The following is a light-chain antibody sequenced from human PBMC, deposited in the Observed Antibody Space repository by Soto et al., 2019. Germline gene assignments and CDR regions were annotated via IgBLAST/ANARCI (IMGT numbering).Light chain of an antibody. J-gene: IGKJ1*01. Sequence: EIVLTQSPGTLSLSPGERATLSCRASQSVSSSYLAWYQQKPGQAPRLLIYGASTRATGVPARFSGSGSGTEFTLTISNLQSEDFAVYHCQQCDKWPRTFGQGTKVDIK. CDR1: QSVSSSY. CDR3: QQCDKWPRT. CDR2: GAS. V-gene: IGKV3-15*01.